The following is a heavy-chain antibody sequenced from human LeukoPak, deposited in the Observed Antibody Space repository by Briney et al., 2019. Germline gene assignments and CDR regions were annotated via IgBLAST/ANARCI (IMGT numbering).Heavy chain of an antibody. Sequence: GASVKVSCKASGYTFTSYGISWVRQAPGQGLEWMGWISAYNGNTNYAQKLQGRVTMTTDTSTSTAYMELRSLRSDDTAVYYCARDLPSNYYGSGSFDYWGQGTLVTVSS. CDR3: ARDLPSNYYGSGSFDY. V-gene: IGHV1-18*01. CDR1: GYTFTSYG. CDR2: ISAYNGNT. J-gene: IGHJ4*02. D-gene: IGHD3-10*01.